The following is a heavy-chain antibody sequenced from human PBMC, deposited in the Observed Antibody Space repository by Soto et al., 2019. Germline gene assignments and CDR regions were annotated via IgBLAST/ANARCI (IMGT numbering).Heavy chain of an antibody. CDR3: AVYSVGAAHDAFDI. D-gene: IGHD2-15*01. Sequence: TLSLTCTVSGGSISSGGYYWSWIRQHPGKGLEWIGYIYYSGSTYYNPSLTSRVTISVDTSKNQFSLKLSSVTAADTAVYYCAVYSVGAAHDAFDIWGQGTMVT. CDR2: IYYSGST. CDR1: GGSISSGGYY. J-gene: IGHJ3*02. V-gene: IGHV4-31*03.